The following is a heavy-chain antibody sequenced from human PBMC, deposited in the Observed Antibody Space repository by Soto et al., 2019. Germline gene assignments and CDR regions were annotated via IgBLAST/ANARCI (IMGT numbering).Heavy chain of an antibody. CDR1: GGAIISNY. CDR2: IYYSGST. D-gene: IGHD2-2*01. CDR3: ARAPWGGYCSSTSCYPTGHYYYYGMDV. J-gene: IGHJ6*02. Sequence: SETLSLTCTVSGGAIISNYWIWSGHPPGKGREWMVYIYYSGSTNYNPSLKSRVTISVDTSKNQFSLKLSSVTAADTAVYYCARAPWGGYCSSTSCYPTGHYYYYGMDVWGQGTTVTVSS. V-gene: IGHV4-59*01.